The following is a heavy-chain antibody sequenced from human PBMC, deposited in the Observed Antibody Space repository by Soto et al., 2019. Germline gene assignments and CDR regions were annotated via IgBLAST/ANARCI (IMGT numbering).Heavy chain of an antibody. CDR1: GGSMSSHK. CDR2: IHDSGDT. V-gene: IGHV4-59*08. D-gene: IGHD3-10*01. J-gene: IGHJ6*02. Sequence: QVHLQESGPGLVKPSETLSLTCTVSGGSMSSHKWSWIRQPPGKGLEWIGYIHDSGDTSYNPSLKGRAHISVDTDKKEVSLKLRSVNAADTAVYYCVRQGFGDLHGLVDVWGQGTMVTVSS. CDR3: VRQGFGDLHGLVDV.